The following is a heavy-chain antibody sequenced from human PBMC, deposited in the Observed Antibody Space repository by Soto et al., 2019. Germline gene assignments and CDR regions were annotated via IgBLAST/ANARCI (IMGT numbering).Heavy chain of an antibody. CDR3: ARDRIAVAGNPEYFQH. D-gene: IGHD6-19*01. Sequence: EVQLVESGGGLVQPGGSLRLSCAASGFTVSSNYMSWVRQAPGKWLEWGSVIYSGGSTYYADSVMGRFTIARDNSKNTLYLQMNSLSAEDTAVYYCARDRIAVAGNPEYFQHWGQGTLVTVSS. V-gene: IGHV3-66*01. CDR2: IYSGGST. J-gene: IGHJ1*01. CDR1: GFTVSSNY.